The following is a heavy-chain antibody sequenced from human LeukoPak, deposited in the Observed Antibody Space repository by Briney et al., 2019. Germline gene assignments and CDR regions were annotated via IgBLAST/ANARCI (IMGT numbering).Heavy chain of an antibody. Sequence: SETLSLTCTVSGGSISSYYWSWIRQPPGKGLEWIGYIYYSGSTNYNPSLKSRVTISVDTSKNQFSLKLSSVSAADTAVYYCGRVVYTNAFDIWGQGTMVTVSS. CDR1: GGSISSYY. CDR2: IYYSGST. V-gene: IGHV4-59*01. J-gene: IGHJ3*02. D-gene: IGHD2-8*01. CDR3: GRVVYTNAFDI.